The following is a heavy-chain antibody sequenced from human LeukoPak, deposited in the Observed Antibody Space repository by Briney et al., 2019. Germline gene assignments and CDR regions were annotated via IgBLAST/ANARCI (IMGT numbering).Heavy chain of an antibody. D-gene: IGHD2-2*02. V-gene: IGHV3-23*01. J-gene: IGHJ1*01. CDR1: GFTFSSYA. CDR3: ATRGYCSSTSCYTTEYFQH. Sequence: SGGSLRLSCAASGFTFSSYAMSWVRQAPGKGLEWVSAISGSGGSTYYADSVKGRFTISRDNSKNTLYLQMNSLRAEDTAVYYCATRGYCSSTSCYTTEYFQHWGQGTLVTVSS. CDR2: ISGSGGST.